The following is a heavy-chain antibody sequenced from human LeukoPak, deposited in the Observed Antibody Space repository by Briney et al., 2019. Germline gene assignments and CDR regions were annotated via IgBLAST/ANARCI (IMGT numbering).Heavy chain of an antibody. CDR3: ARVHEGDISSYYFDY. CDR2: INHRGST. Sequence: PSETLSLTCAVYGGSFSGYYWSWIRQPPGRGLEWIGEINHRGSTNYNPSLKSRVTISIYTSKKQFSLKVTSVTAADTAVYYCARVHEGDISSYYFDYWGQGTLVTVSS. D-gene: IGHD6-6*01. V-gene: IGHV4-34*01. J-gene: IGHJ4*02. CDR1: GGSFSGYY.